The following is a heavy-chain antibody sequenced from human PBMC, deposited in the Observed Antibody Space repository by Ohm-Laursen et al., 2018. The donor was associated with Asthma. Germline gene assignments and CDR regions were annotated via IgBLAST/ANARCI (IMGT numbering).Heavy chain of an antibody. CDR2: IGTYNGNT. V-gene: IGHV1-18*01. Sequence: ASVKVSCKASGYTLTNYGISWVRQAPGQGLEWMGWIGTYNGNTNSAQKFQGRVTMTTDTSTNTAYMELRSLRSEDTAVYYCARDYGGSWYWWGQGSLVTVSS. J-gene: IGHJ4*02. CDR3: ARDYGGSWYW. CDR1: GYTLTNYG. D-gene: IGHD6-13*01.